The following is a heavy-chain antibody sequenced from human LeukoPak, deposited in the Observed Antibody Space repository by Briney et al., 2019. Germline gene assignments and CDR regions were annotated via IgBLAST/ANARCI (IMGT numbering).Heavy chain of an antibody. CDR1: GGSFSGYY. D-gene: IGHD3-16*01. CDR2: INHSGST. V-gene: IGHV4-34*01. CDR3: ARVLLYHNWFDP. Sequence: SETLSLTCAAYGGSFSGYYWSWIRQPPGKGLEWIGEINHSGSTNYNPSLKSRVTISVDTSKNQFSLKLSSVTAADTAVYYCARVLLYHNWFDPWGQGTLVTVSS. J-gene: IGHJ5*02.